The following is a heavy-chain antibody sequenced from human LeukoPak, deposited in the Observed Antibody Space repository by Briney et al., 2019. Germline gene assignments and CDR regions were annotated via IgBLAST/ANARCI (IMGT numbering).Heavy chain of an antibody. Sequence: PGGSLRLSRAASGFTFSSYAMRWVRQAPGKGLEWVSGISDSGSSTYYADSVKGRFTISRDNSKNTLYLQMNSLRAEDTAIYYCAKSPGYSNSWYYFDYWGQGTLVTVSS. D-gene: IGHD6-13*01. V-gene: IGHV3-23*01. J-gene: IGHJ4*02. CDR1: GFTFSSYA. CDR3: AKSPGYSNSWYYFDY. CDR2: ISDSGSST.